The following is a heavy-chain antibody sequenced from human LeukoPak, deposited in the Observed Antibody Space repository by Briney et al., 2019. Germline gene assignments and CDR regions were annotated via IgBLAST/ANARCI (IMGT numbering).Heavy chain of an antibody. CDR2: ISSSGSTI. D-gene: IGHD2-15*01. J-gene: IGHJ6*03. Sequence: GGSLRLSCTASGFTFSDYYMSWIRQAPGKGLEWVSYISSSGSTIYYADSVKGRFTISRDNAKNTLYLQMNSLRAEDTAVYYCARVGTTLYYYYYMDVWGKGTTVTVSS. V-gene: IGHV3-11*04. CDR1: GFTFSDYY. CDR3: ARVGTTLYYYYYMDV.